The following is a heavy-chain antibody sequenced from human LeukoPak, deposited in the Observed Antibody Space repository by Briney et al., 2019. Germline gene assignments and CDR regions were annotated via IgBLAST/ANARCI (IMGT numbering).Heavy chain of an antibody. CDR3: ATQCSSTSCYTGPPGFDY. V-gene: IGHV1-24*01. CDR1: GYTLTELS. J-gene: IGHJ4*02. D-gene: IGHD2-2*02. CDR2: FDPEDGET. Sequence: ASVKVSCKVSGYTLTELSMHWVRQAPGKGLEWMGGFDPEDGETIYAQKFQGRVTMTEGTSTDTAYMELSSLRSEDTAVYYCATQCSSTSCYTGPPGFDYWGQGTLVTVSS.